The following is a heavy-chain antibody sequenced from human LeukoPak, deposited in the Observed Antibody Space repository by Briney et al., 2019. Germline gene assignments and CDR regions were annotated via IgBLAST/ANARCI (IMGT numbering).Heavy chain of an antibody. V-gene: IGHV5-51*01. Sequence: GESLKISCKGSGYSFTTYWIGWVRQMPGEGLEWMGIIYPGDSDTRYSPSFQGQVTLSADKSITTAYLQWSSLKASDTAMYYCTLATAGTRSSYCFDYWGQGTLVTVSS. CDR3: TLATAGTRSSYCFDY. D-gene: IGHD6-13*01. J-gene: IGHJ4*02. CDR1: GYSFTTYW. CDR2: IYPGDSDT.